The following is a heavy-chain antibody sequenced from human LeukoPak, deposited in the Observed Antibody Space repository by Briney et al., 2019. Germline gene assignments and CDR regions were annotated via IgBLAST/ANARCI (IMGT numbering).Heavy chain of an antibody. J-gene: IGHJ6*03. Sequence: KSSETLSLTCSVSGGSFSNYFWSWVRQPAGKGLEWIGRIYPSGNTNYNPSLKSRVTLSVDTSKTHFYLSLSSVTAADTAVYYCAREDSGSYYNYYYFYTDVWGKGTTVTFSS. CDR1: GGSFSNYF. V-gene: IGHV4-4*07. D-gene: IGHD3-10*01. CDR2: IYPSGNT. CDR3: AREDSGSYYNYYYFYTDV.